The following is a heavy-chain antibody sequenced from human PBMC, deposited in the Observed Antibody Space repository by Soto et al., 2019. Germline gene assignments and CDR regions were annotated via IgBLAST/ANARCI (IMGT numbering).Heavy chain of an antibody. CDR1: GGSFSGYY. V-gene: IGHV4-34*01. CDR2: INHSGST. J-gene: IGHJ4*02. D-gene: IGHD6-13*01. CDR3: ARGGTGIAAAGYRAKDFDY. Sequence: PSETLSLTCAVYGGSFSGYYWSWIRQPPGKGLEWIGEINHSGSTNYNPSLKTRVTISVDTSENQFSLKLSSVTAADTAVYYCARGGTGIAAAGYRAKDFDYWGQGTLVTVSS.